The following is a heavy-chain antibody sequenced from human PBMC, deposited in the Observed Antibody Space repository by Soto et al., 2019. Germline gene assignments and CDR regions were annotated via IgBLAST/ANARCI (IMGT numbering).Heavy chain of an antibody. CDR1: GGSIITYY. CDR3: ARLTYYDDSRGYYFDN. J-gene: IGHJ4*02. V-gene: IGHV4-59*01. Sequence: SETLSLTCTVSGGSIITYYWSWIRQPPWKGLEWIGYIYYSGNTNYNPSLKSRVTISVDTSKNQFSLKLSSVTAADTAVYYCARLTYYDDSRGYYFDNWGQGTLVTVSS. CDR2: IYYSGNT. D-gene: IGHD3-22*01.